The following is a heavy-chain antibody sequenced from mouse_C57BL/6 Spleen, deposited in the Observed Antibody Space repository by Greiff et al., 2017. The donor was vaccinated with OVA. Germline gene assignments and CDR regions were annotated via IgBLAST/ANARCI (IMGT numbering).Heavy chain of an antibody. CDR1: GYTFTDYY. CDR3: AIWGYLSLGSSFYYAMDY. J-gene: IGHJ4*01. Sequence: VQLQQSGPELVKPGASVKISCKASGYTFTDYYMNWVKQSHGKSLEWIGDINPNNGGTSYNQKFKGKATLTVDKSSSTAYMELRSLTSEDSAVYYCAIWGYLSLGSSFYYAMDYWGQGTSVTVSS. CDR2: INPNNGGT. V-gene: IGHV1-26*01. D-gene: IGHD1-1*01.